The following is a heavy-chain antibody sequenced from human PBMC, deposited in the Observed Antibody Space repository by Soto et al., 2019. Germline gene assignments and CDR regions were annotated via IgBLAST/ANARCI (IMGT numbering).Heavy chain of an antibody. CDR1: GGSISSGGYY. Sequence: SETLSLTCTVSGGSISSGGYYWSWIRQHPGKGLEWIGYIYYIGSTYYNPSLKSRVTISVDTSKNQFSLKLSSVTAADTAVYYCARVWGSGSYFDYLGQGTLVTVSS. CDR3: ARVWGSGSYFDY. D-gene: IGHD6-19*01. V-gene: IGHV4-31*03. CDR2: IYYIGST. J-gene: IGHJ4*02.